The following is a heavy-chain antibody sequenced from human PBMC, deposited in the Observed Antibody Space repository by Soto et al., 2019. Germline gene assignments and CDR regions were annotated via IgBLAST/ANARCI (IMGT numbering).Heavy chain of an antibody. CDR2: ISYDGSNK. V-gene: IGHV3-30-3*01. Sequence: GGSLRLSCAASGFTFSSYAMHWVRQAPGKGLEWVAVISYDGSNKYYADSVKGRFTISRDNSKNTLYLQMNSLRAEDTAVYYCARTVTVMGRTDYWGQGTLVTVSS. CDR1: GFTFSSYA. CDR3: ARTVTVMGRTDY. D-gene: IGHD3-10*01. J-gene: IGHJ4*02.